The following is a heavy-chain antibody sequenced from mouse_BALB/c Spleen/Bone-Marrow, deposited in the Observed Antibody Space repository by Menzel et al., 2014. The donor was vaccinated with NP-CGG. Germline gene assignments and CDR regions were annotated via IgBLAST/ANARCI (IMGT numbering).Heavy chain of an antibody. J-gene: IGHJ4*01. Sequence: EVHLQPSGAELVWSGASVKLSCTASGFNITDYYMHWVKQRPEQGLEWIGWIDPENGDTEYALKFQGKATMTADTSSNTAYLQRSSLTSEDTAVYYCNCNDYARDYWGQGTTVTVSS. V-gene: IGHV14-4*02. CDR3: NCNDYARDY. D-gene: IGHD2-1*01. CDR1: GFNITDYY. CDR2: IDPENGDT.